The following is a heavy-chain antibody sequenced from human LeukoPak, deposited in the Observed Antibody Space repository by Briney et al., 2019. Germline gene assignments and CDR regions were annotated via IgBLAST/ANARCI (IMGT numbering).Heavy chain of an antibody. CDR1: GRTFSSYT. CDR2: LISLLGLE. D-gene: IGHD2-2*02. CDR3: ARDAPLDCSSTSCYTFDY. J-gene: IGHJ4*02. Sequence: SVKVSCKASGRTFSSYTISWVRQAPGKGLEWMGRLISLLGLENYAQKFQGRVTITADKSTRTAYMELSSLISEDTAVYYCARDAPLDCSSTSCYTFDYWGQGTLVTVSS. V-gene: IGHV1-69*04.